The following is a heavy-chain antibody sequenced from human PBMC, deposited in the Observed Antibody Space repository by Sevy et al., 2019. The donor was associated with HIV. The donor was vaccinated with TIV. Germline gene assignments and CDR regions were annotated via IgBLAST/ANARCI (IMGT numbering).Heavy chain of an antibody. J-gene: IGHJ6*02. V-gene: IGHV3-7*03. D-gene: IGHD2-2*01. CDR3: ARDCSSTSCLWGLDV. CDR1: GFTFSTYW. Sequence: GGSLRLSCAASGFTFSTYWMTWVRQAPGKGLEWVANIKKDGSEKYYVDSVKGRFTISRDNAKSSLYLQMKSLRAEDTAVYYCARDCSSTSCLWGLDVWGQRTTVTVSS. CDR2: IKKDGSEK.